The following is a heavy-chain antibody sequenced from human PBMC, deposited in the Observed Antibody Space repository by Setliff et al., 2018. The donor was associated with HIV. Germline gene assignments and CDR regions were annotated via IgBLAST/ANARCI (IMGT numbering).Heavy chain of an antibody. V-gene: IGHV3-49*04. CDR2: IRTQPYGVTT. CDR3: TRTPGAWQNYFDY. Sequence: GGSLRLSCAGSGFTFSSYAMSWVRRAPGKGLEWVGLIRTQPYGVTTEYAASVKGRFTISRDDSLGIAYLQLNSLKSEDTAIYYCTRTPGAWQNYFDYWGQGTPVTVSS. J-gene: IGHJ4*02. D-gene: IGHD2-15*01. CDR1: GFTFSSYA.